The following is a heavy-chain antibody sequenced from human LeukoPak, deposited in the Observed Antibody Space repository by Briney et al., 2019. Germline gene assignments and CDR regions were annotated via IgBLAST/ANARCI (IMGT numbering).Heavy chain of an antibody. J-gene: IGHJ3*02. Sequence: ASVKVSCKASGYTFTSYYMHWVRQAPGQGLEWMGIINPSGGSTSYAQKFQGRVTMTRDMSTSTVYMELSSLRSEDTAVYYCARDPRGPIDAFDIWGQGTMVTVSS. CDR2: INPSGGST. V-gene: IGHV1-46*01. CDR1: GYTFTSYY. CDR3: ARDPRGPIDAFDI.